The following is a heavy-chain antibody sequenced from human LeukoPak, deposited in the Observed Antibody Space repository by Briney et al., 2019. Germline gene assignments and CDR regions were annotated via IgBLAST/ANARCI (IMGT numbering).Heavy chain of an antibody. CDR2: IYPGDSDT. CDR1: GYSFTSYW. J-gene: IGHJ4*02. V-gene: IGHV5-51*01. Sequence: GESLKISCKGSGYSFTSYWIGWVRQMPGKGLEWMGIIYPGDSDTRYSPSFQGQVTISADKSISTAYLQWSSLKASGTAMYYCARPPVGYCSGGSCYGWGQGTLVTVSS. D-gene: IGHD2-15*01. CDR3: ARPPVGYCSGGSCYG.